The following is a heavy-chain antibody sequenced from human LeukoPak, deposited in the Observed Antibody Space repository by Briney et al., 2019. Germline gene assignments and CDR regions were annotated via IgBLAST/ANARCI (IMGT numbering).Heavy chain of an antibody. CDR2: IIPIYGAT. Sequence: VASVKVSCTASGGSFSNDAISWVRQAPGQGLEWMGQIIPIYGATNYAQKFEDRVTISMDESPDTANMELSSLRSDDTAVYYCAREARYCEHTSCYPAFGLWGQGTPVTVSS. CDR1: GGSFSNDA. CDR3: AREARYCEHTSCYPAFGL. D-gene: IGHD2-2*01. V-gene: IGHV1-69*05. J-gene: IGHJ3*01.